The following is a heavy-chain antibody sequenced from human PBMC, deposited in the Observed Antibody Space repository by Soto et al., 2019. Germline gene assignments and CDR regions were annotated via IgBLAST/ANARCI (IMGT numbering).Heavy chain of an antibody. CDR2: IYNSGST. CDR1: GGSISSAGYS. Sequence: QLQLQESGSGLVKPSQTLSLTCVVSGGSISSAGYSWSWIRQPPGKGLEWIAYIYNSGSTYYNPSLKSRVTISVDRSRNQFSLKLSSVTAADTAVYYCASRRGGFDIWGQGAMVTVSS. J-gene: IGHJ3*02. CDR3: ASRRGGFDI. V-gene: IGHV4-30-2*01. D-gene: IGHD2-15*01.